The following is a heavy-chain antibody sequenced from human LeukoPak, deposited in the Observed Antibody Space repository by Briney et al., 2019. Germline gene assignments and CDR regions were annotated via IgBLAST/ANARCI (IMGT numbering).Heavy chain of an antibody. J-gene: IGHJ3*02. CDR1: GGSISSYY. V-gene: IGHV4-59*01. Sequence: SETLSLTCTVSGGSISSYYWSWIRQPPGKGLEWIGYIYYNGSTNYNPSLKSRVTISVDTSKNQFSLKLSSVTAADTAVYYCARDSSSWLGRGAFDIWGQGTMVTVSS. D-gene: IGHD6-13*01. CDR2: IYYNGST. CDR3: ARDSSSWLGRGAFDI.